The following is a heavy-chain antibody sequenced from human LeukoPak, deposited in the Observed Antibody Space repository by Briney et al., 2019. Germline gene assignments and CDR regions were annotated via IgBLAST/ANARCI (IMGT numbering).Heavy chain of an antibody. J-gene: IGHJ6*03. CDR1: GFTFSDYS. CDR2: ISTVSTYT. V-gene: IGHV3-21*01. D-gene: IGHD6-25*01. Sequence: GGSLRLSCAASGFTFSDYSMNWVRQAPGKGLEWVASISTVSTYTFYAESLKGRISISRDNAKNLLILQMSSLRADDTAVYYCTRDGSGFYYYYYMDVWGKGTTVTVSS. CDR3: TRDGSGFYYYYYMDV.